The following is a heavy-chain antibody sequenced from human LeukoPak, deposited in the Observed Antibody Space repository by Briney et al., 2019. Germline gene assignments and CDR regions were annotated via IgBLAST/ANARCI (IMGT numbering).Heavy chain of an antibody. CDR1: GYTFTGYY. J-gene: IGHJ5*02. CDR3: ASSSDYGDDWFDP. D-gene: IGHD4-17*01. Sequence: ASVKVSCKASGYTFTGYYMHWVRQAPGQGLEWMGWINPNSGGTNYAQKFQGRVTMTRDTSISTAYMELSRLRSDDTAMYYCASSSDYGDDWFDPWGQGTLVTVSS. V-gene: IGHV1-2*02. CDR2: INPNSGGT.